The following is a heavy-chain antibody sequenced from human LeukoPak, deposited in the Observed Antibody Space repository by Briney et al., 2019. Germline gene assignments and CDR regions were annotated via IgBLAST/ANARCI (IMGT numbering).Heavy chain of an antibody. CDR3: ARDHGSYGLDY. CDR1: GGSISSYY. V-gene: IGHV4-59*01. Sequence: SETLSLTCTVSGGSISSYYWSWIRQPPGKGQEWIGYIYYSGSTNYNPSLKSRVTISVDTSKNQFSLKLSSVTAADTAVYYCARDHGSYGLDYWGQGTLVTVSS. J-gene: IGHJ4*02. D-gene: IGHD5-18*01. CDR2: IYYSGST.